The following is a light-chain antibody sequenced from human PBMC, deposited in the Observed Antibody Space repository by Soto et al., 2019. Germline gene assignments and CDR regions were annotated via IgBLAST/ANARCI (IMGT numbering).Light chain of an antibody. CDR3: QAYDSSLSGVV. J-gene: IGLJ2*01. Sequence: QSVLTQPPSVSGAPGQRVTIYCTGSSSNIGAGYDVNWYHQLPGTAPKLLIYDNSNRPSGVPDRFSGSKSGTSVSLAITGLQAEDEADYYCQAYDSSLSGVVFGGGTKLTVL. CDR1: SSNIGAGYD. V-gene: IGLV1-40*01. CDR2: DNS.